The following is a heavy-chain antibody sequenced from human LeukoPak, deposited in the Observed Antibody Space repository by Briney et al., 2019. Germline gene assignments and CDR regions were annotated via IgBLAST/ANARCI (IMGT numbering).Heavy chain of an antibody. CDR1: GFTFSSYG. CDR2: IWYDGSNK. D-gene: IGHD4-17*01. Sequence: GGSLRLSCAASGFTFSSYGMHWVRQAPGKGLEWVAVIWYDGSNKYYAGSVKGRFTISRDNSKNTLYLQMNSLRAEDTAVYYCARGYGDYDGDYWGQGTLVTVSS. CDR3: ARGYGDYDGDY. J-gene: IGHJ4*02. V-gene: IGHV3-33*01.